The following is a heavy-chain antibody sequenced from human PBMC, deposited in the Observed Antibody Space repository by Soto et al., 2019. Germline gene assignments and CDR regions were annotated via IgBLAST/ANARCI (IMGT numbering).Heavy chain of an antibody. Sequence: SETLSLTCAVYGGSFSGYYWSWIRQPPGKGLEWIGEINHSGSTNYNPSLKSRVTISVDTSKNQFSLKLSSVTAADTAVYYCARGPEDWFDPWGQGTLVTVSS. J-gene: IGHJ5*02. CDR2: INHSGST. CDR1: GGSFSGYY. CDR3: ARGPEDWFDP. V-gene: IGHV4-34*01.